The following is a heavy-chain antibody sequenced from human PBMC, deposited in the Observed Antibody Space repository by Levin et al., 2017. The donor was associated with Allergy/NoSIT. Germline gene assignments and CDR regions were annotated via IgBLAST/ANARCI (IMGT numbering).Heavy chain of an antibody. CDR2: IHYSGNT. CDR1: GASITSYY. V-gene: IGHV4-59*01. J-gene: IGHJ3*02. Sequence: SETLSLTCTVSGASITSYYWSWIRQPPGKGLEWIGYIHYSGNTNYNASLKSRVTISVDTSRNQFSLRLSSVTAADTAVYDSVRDRDYGDYDAFDIWGQGRMVTVSS. CDR3: VRDRDYGDYDAFDI. D-gene: IGHD4-17*01.